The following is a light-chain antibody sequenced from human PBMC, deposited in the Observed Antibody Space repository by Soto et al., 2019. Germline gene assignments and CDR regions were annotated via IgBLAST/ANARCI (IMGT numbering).Light chain of an antibody. Sequence: DIVMTQSPDTLYVSPGERATLFCRASQSVSSTVAWYQQRPGQAPRLLIYGASTRATGIPARFSGSGSGTEFTLTISSLQSEDFAVYYCQQYNDWLTFGGGTKVEIK. CDR1: QSVSST. CDR2: GAS. CDR3: QQYNDWLT. V-gene: IGKV3-15*01. J-gene: IGKJ4*01.